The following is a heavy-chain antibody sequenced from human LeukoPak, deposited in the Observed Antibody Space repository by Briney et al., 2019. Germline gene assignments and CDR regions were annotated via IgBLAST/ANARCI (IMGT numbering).Heavy chain of an antibody. J-gene: IGHJ4*02. CDR2: IYSGGST. Sequence: GGSLRLSCAASGFTVSSNYMSWVRQAPGKGLEWVSVIYSGGSTYYADSVKGRFTISRDNAKNSLYLQMNSLRAEDTAVYYCARSEATKIDYWGQGTLVTVSS. CDR3: ARSEATKIDY. CDR1: GFTVSSNY. V-gene: IGHV3-66*01.